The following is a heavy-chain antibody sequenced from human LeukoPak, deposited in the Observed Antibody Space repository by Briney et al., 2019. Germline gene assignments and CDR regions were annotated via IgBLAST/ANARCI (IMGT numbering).Heavy chain of an antibody. D-gene: IGHD6-13*01. CDR1: GGSFGGYY. CDR2: INHSGST. CDR3: ARAAGYSSSWYRLDAFDI. J-gene: IGHJ3*02. V-gene: IGHV4-34*01. Sequence: SETLSLTCAVYGGSFGGYYWSWIRQPPGKGLEWIGEINHSGSTNYNPSLKSRVTISVDTSKNQFSLKLSSVTAADTAVYYCARAAGYSSSWYRLDAFDIWGQGTMVTVSS.